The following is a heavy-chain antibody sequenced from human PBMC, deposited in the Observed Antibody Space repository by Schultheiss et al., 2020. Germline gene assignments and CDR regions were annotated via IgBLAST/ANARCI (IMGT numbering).Heavy chain of an antibody. CDR3: ASIAARPG. D-gene: IGHD6-6*01. V-gene: IGHV1-18*01. CDR2: ISAYNGNT. Sequence: ASVKVSCKASGYTFTSYGISWVRQAPGQGLEWMGWISAYNGNTNYAQKFQGRVTITADKSTSTAYMKLSSLRSEDTAVYYCASIAARPGWGQGTLVTVSS. CDR1: GYTFTSYG. J-gene: IGHJ4*02.